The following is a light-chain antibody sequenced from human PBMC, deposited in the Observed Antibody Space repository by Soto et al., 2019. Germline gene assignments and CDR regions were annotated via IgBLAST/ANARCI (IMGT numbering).Light chain of an antibody. Sequence: EIVLTQSPGTLSLSPGERATLSCRASQSINTRYLAWYQQKPGQAPRLLIYAASSRATGIPDRFSGSGSGTDFTLTISRLEPEDFAVYCCHRCGSSPGFTFGPGTEVDIK. CDR3: HRCGSSPGFT. CDR1: QSINTRY. J-gene: IGKJ3*01. V-gene: IGKV3-20*01. CDR2: AAS.